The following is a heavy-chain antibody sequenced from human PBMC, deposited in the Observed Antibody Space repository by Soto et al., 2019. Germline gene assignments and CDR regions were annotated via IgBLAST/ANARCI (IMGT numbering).Heavy chain of an antibody. D-gene: IGHD3-22*01. CDR2: IWYDGSNK. J-gene: IGHJ4*02. CDR3: ASNYYDSSGYTPGHGPGGY. CDR1: GFTFSSYG. V-gene: IGHV3-33*01. Sequence: GGSLRLSCTASGFTFSSYGMHWVRQAPGKGLEWVAVIWYDGSNKYYADSVKGRFTISRDNSKNTLYLQMNSLRAEDTAVYYCASNYYDSSGYTPGHGPGGYWGQGTLVTVSS.